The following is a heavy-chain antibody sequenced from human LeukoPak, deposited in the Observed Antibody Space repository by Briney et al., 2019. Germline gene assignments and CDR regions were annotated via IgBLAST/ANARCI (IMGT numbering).Heavy chain of an antibody. D-gene: IGHD3-10*01. CDR1: GFSFGTYS. V-gene: IGHV3-21*01. CDR3: ARNHYYVPGSSDT. Sequence: ETGGSLRLSCAGSGFSFGTYSMNWVRQAPGKGQEWVSSISSSSIHVNYADSVKGRFTISRDNAKNSLYLQMNSLRGEDTAVYYCARNHYYVPGSSDTWGQGTIVTVSS. J-gene: IGHJ3*01. CDR2: ISSSSIHV.